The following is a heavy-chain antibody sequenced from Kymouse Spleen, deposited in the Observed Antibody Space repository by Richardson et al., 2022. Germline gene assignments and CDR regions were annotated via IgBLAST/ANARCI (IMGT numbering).Heavy chain of an antibody. CDR3: AREIAVAVYYYYGMDV. Sequence: QLQLQESGPGLVKPSETLSLTCTVSGGSISSSSYYWGWIRQPPGKGLEWIGSIYYSGSTYYNPSLKSRVTISVDTSKNQFSLKLSSVTAADTAVYYCAREIAVAVYYYYGMDVWGQGTTVTVSS. J-gene: IGHJ6*02. CDR1: GGSISSSSYY. V-gene: IGHV4-39*01. D-gene: IGHD6-19*01. CDR2: IYYSGST.